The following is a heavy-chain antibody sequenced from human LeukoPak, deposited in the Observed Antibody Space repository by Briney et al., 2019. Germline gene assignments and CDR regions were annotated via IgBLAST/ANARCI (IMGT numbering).Heavy chain of an antibody. J-gene: IGHJ6*02. Sequence: GGSLRLSCVASGFPFSSYWMTWVRQAPGKGLEWVSGISGSGDSTYYADSVEGRFTISRDNSKNTLYLQMNSLRAEDTAVYYCAKGNRVAAAGYYYYGMDVWGQGTTVTVSS. CDR3: AKGNRVAAAGYYYYGMDV. CDR2: ISGSGDST. D-gene: IGHD6-13*01. CDR1: GFPFSSYW. V-gene: IGHV3-23*01.